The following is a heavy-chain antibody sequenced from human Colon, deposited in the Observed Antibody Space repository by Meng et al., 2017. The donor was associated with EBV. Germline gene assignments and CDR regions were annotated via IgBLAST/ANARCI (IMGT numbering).Heavy chain of an antibody. CDR1: GGSFRGYY. CDR2: INYSGNT. D-gene: IGHD6-19*01. Sequence: QVQLQPWGAGLLXXXXTLSLSCAVYGGSFRGYYWTWIRQSPGKGLEWVAEINYSGNTNYSPSLKSRVTISIDTSKNQFSLKLSSVTAADTAIYYCARRLAALDYWGQGTLVTVSS. J-gene: IGHJ4*02. V-gene: IGHV4-34*01. CDR3: ARRLAALDY.